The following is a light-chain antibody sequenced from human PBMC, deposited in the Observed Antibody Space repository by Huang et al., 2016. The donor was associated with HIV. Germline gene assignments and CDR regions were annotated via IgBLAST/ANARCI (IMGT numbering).Light chain of an antibody. CDR2: GAS. V-gene: IGKV3-15*01. CDR1: QIVTRN. CDR3: QQYNYWPQT. J-gene: IGKJ1*01. Sequence: EIVMTQSPATLSVSPGERATLSCRASQIVTRNLAWYRQKPGQAPGLLIYGASTRATGIPARFRGSGSGTEFTLTISSLQSEDFAVYYCQQYNYWPQTFGQGTKVEIK.